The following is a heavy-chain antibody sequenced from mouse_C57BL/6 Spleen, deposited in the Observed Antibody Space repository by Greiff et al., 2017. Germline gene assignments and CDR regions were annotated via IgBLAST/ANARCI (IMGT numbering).Heavy chain of an antibody. CDR1: GFTFSSYA. V-gene: IGHV5-4*01. J-gene: IGHJ4*01. CDR2: ISDGGSYT. CDR3: ARDGNDGGDYATDY. Sequence: EVQLVESGGGLVKPGGSLKLSCAASGFTFSSYAMSWVRQTPEKRLEWVATISDGGSYTYYPDNVKGRFTISRDNAKNNQYLQMSHLKSEDTAMYYCARDGNDGGDYATDYWGQGTSVTVSS. D-gene: IGHD2-2*01.